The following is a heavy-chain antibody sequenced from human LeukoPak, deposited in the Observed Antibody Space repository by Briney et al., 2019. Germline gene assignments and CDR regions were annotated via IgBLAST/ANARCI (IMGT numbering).Heavy chain of an antibody. Sequence: SETLSLTCTVSGGSINSYYWSWIRQPAGKGLEWIGEINHSGSTNHNPSLKSRVTISVDTSKNQFSLKLSSVTAADTAVYYCARIDLFYMDVWGKGTTVTVSS. CDR1: GGSINSYY. V-gene: IGHV4-34*01. CDR2: INHSGST. CDR3: ARIDLFYMDV. J-gene: IGHJ6*03.